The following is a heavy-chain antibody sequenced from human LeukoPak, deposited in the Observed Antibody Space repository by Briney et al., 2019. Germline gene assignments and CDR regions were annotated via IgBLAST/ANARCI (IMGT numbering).Heavy chain of an antibody. CDR1: GFTFSRYW. D-gene: IGHD2/OR15-2a*01. CDR3: ASYLTSIPSGMDV. J-gene: IGHJ6*02. V-gene: IGHV3-74*01. Sequence: GGSLRLSCAASGFTFSRYWMHWVRQTPGKGLVWVSRINSDGRSTTYADSVKGRYTISRDNGKNTLYLQMNSLRAEDTAVYYCASYLTSIPSGMDVWGQGTTVTVSS. CDR2: INSDGRST.